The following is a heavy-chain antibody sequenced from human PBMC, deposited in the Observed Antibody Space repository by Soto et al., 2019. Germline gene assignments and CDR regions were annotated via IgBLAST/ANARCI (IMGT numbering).Heavy chain of an antibody. V-gene: IGHV1-69*12. CDR2: IIPIFGTA. J-gene: IGHJ5*02. Sequence: QVQLVQSGAEVKKPGSSVKVSCKASGGTFSSYAISWVRQAPGQGLEWMGGIIPIFGTANYAQKFQGRVTIXXHXSXXTPSMELSSMRAEDTAVDYCARDDSSSYGRRGFDPWGQGTLVTVSS. CDR3: ARDDSSSYGRRGFDP. D-gene: IGHD4-4*01. CDR1: GGTFSSYA.